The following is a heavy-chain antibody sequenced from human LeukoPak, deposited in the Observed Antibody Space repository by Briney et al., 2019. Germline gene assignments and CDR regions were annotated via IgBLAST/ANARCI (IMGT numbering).Heavy chain of an antibody. J-gene: IGHJ5*02. Sequence: SETLSLTCAVYGGSFSGYYWGWIRQPPGKGLEWIGEINHSGSTNYNPSLKSRVTISVDTSKNQFSLKLSSVTAADTAVYYCARGHCTSGSCSRWFDPWGQGTLVTVSS. V-gene: IGHV4-34*01. D-gene: IGHD2-15*01. CDR1: GGSFSGYY. CDR2: INHSGST. CDR3: ARGHCTSGSCSRWFDP.